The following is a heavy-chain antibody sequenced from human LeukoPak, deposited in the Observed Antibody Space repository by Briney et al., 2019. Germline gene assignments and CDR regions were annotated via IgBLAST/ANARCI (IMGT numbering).Heavy chain of an antibody. Sequence: PGGSLRLSCAASGFTFSSYSMNWVRQAPGKGLEWVSSISSSSSYIYYADSVKGRFTISRDNAKNSPYLQMNSLRAEDTAVYYCARGPLLRYFDWSNPGGTFDYWGQGTLVTVSS. CDR3: ARGPLLRYFDWSNPGGTFDY. D-gene: IGHD3-9*01. J-gene: IGHJ4*02. CDR2: ISSSSSYI. CDR1: GFTFSSYS. V-gene: IGHV3-21*01.